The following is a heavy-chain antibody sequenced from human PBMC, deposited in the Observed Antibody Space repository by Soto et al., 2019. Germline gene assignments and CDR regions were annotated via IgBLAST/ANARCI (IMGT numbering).Heavy chain of an antibody. D-gene: IGHD2-15*01. CDR3: ARLNCSGGSCYTESYYYYGMDV. J-gene: IGHJ6*02. CDR1: GYSFTSYW. CDR2: IYPGDSDT. V-gene: IGHV5-51*01. Sequence: PGESLKISCKGSGYSFTSYWIGWVRQMPGKGLEWMGIIYPGDSDTRYSPSFQGQVTISADKSISTAYLQWSSLKAPDTAMYYCARLNCSGGSCYTESYYYYGMDVWGQGTTVTVSS.